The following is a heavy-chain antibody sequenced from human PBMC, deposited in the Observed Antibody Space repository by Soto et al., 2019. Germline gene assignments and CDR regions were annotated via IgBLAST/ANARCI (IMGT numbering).Heavy chain of an antibody. Sequence: ESLSLSGPVSGGSIRSSSYYWGWIRQPPGKGLEWIGSIYYSGSTYYNPSLKSRVTISVDTSKNQFSLKLSSVTAADTAVYYCARRPVENGMDVWGQGTKVTVSS. CDR2: IYYSGST. J-gene: IGHJ6*02. CDR1: GGSIRSSSYY. CDR3: ARRPVENGMDV. V-gene: IGHV4-39*01.